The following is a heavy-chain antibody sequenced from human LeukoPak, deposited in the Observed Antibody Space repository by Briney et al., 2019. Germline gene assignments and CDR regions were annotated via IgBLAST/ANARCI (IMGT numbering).Heavy chain of an antibody. J-gene: IGHJ3*02. CDR1: GGTFSSYA. Sequence: GASVKVSCTASGGTFSSYAISWVRQAPGQGLEWMGGIIPIFGTANYAQKFQGRVTITADESTSTAYMELSSLRSEDTAVHYCATDCSSTSCARHDAFDIWGQGTMVTVSS. V-gene: IGHV1-69*13. D-gene: IGHD2-2*01. CDR3: ATDCSSTSCARHDAFDI. CDR2: IIPIFGTA.